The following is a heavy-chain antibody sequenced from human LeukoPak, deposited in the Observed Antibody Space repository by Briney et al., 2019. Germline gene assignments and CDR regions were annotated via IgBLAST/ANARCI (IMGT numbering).Heavy chain of an antibody. CDR3: ARVYDSSSVAYMDV. CDR2: ISSSGSTK. D-gene: IGHD6-6*01. J-gene: IGHJ6*03. V-gene: IGHV3-11*01. Sequence: PGGSLRLSCAASGFTFSDYYMSWIRQAPGKGLEWVSYISSSGSTKYYADSVKGRFTISRDNAKHSLYLQMNSLRAEDTAVYYCARVYDSSSVAYMDVGVKGTTVTV. CDR1: GFTFSDYY.